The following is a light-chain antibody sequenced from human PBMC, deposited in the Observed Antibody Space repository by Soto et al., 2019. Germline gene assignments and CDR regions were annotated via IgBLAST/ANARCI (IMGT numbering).Light chain of an antibody. CDR3: QQYNNCPWT. CDR2: GAS. J-gene: IGKJ1*01. V-gene: IGKV3-15*01. Sequence: EIVMTQSPATLSVSPGKRATLSCRASQSVSSNLAWYQQKPGQAPRLLIYGASTRATGIPARFSGSGSGTEFTLTISSLQSEDFAVYYCQQYNNCPWTFGQGTKVEIK. CDR1: QSVSSN.